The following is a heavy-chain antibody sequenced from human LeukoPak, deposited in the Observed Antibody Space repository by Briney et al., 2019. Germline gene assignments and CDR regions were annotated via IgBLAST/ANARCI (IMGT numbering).Heavy chain of an antibody. J-gene: IGHJ5*02. V-gene: IGHV4-59*01. CDR2: IYYSGST. D-gene: IGHD6-13*01. CDR1: GGSISSYY. CDR3: ARSLFRGSSSWKGWFDP. Sequence: SETLSLTCTASGGSISSYYWSWIRQPPGKGLEWIGYIYYSGSTNYNPSLKSRVTISVDTSKNQFSLKLSSVTAADTAVYYCARSLFRGSSSWKGWFDPWGQGTLVTVSS.